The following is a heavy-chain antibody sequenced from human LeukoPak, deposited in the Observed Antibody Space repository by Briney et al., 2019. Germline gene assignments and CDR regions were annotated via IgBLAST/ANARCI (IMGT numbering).Heavy chain of an antibody. J-gene: IGHJ4*02. CDR2: ISGNAGST. CDR3: AKDGLQFSEWLPPLGY. D-gene: IGHD3-3*01. CDR1: GFTLSSYA. V-gene: IGHV3-23*01. Sequence: GGSLRLSCAASGFTLSSYAMSWVRQAPGKGLEWVSLISGNAGSTYYADSVKGRFTISRDITKNTLYLQMNSLRAEDTAGSYCAKDGLQFSEWLPPLGYWGQGTLVTVSS.